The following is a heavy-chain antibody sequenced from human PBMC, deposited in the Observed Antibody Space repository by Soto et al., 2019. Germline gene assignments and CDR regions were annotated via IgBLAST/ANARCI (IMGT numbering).Heavy chain of an antibody. J-gene: IGHJ6*02. V-gene: IGHV1-18*01. D-gene: IGHD5-12*01. CDR3: AREWEYSGFAADYYHYGMDV. CDR2: NSPYNGNT. CDR1: GYNLTSYG. Sequence: QVQLMQSGAEVKKPGASVRVSCKASGYNLTSYGITWVRQAPGQGLEWMGWNSPYNGNTNYAQKFQGRVTVTTDTSTSTAYMDLRSLRSDDTPVYYCAREWEYSGFAADYYHYGMDVWGQGTTVTVSS.